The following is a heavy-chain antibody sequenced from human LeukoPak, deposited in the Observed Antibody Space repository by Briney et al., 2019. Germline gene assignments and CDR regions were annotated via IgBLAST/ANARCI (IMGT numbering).Heavy chain of an antibody. CDR3: AKILYGDYGTDAFDI. J-gene: IGHJ3*02. D-gene: IGHD4-17*01. CDR1: GFTFSSYA. Sequence: GGSLRLSCAASGFTFSSYAMHWVRQAPGKGLEWVAVISYDGSNKYYADSVKGRFTISRDNSKNTLYLQMNSLRAEDTAVYYCAKILYGDYGTDAFDIWGQGTMVTVSS. CDR2: ISYDGSNK. V-gene: IGHV3-30*04.